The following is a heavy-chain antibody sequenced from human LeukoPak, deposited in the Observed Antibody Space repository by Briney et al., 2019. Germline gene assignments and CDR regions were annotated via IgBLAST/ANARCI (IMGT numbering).Heavy chain of an antibody. CDR3: AREDKGSYYYDSSDRNFDY. V-gene: IGHV1-2*06. D-gene: IGHD3-22*01. CDR2: INPNSGGT. Sequence: ASVKVSXKASGYTFTGYYMHWLRQAPGQGLEWIGRINPNSGGTNYAQKFQGRVTMTRDTSISTAYMELSRLRSDDTAVYYCAREDKGSYYYDSSDRNFDYWGQGTLVTVSS. J-gene: IGHJ4*02. CDR1: GYTFTGYY.